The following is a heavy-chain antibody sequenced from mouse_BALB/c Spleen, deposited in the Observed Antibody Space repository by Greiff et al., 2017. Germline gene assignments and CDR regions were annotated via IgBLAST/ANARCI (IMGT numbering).Heavy chain of an antibody. J-gene: IGHJ2*01. V-gene: IGHV1-4*01. Sequence: VKLMESGAELARPGASVKMSCKASGYTFTSYTMHWVKQRPGQGLEWIGYINPSSGYTNYNQKFKDKATLTADKSSSTAYMQLSSLTSEDSAVYYCARKSYYGNSYFDYWGQGTTLTVSS. CDR2: INPSSGYT. CDR3: ARKSYYGNSYFDY. CDR1: GYTFTSYT. D-gene: IGHD2-10*01.